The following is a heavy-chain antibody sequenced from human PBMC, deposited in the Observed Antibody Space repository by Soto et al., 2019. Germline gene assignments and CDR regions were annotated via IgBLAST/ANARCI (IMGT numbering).Heavy chain of an antibody. J-gene: IGHJ6*03. V-gene: IGHV1-8*01. CDR1: GYTFTSYD. Sequence: QVQLVQSGAEVKKPGASVKVSCKASGYTFTSYDINWVRQATGQGLEWMGWMNPNSGNTGYAQKFQGRVTMTRNTSISTAYMELSSLRSEDTAVYYCARGPRIAAAGTSHSYYYMDVWGKGTTVTVSS. CDR2: MNPNSGNT. D-gene: IGHD6-13*01. CDR3: ARGPRIAAAGTSHSYYYMDV.